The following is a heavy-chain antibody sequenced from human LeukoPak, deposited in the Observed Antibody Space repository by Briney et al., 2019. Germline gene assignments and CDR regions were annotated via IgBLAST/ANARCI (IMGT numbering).Heavy chain of an antibody. CDR1: GFTFSSYW. D-gene: IGHD2-8*02. Sequence: PGGSLRLSCAASGFTFSSYWMHWVRQAPGEGLVWVSRINTDGSSTSCADSVKGRFTISRDNAKNTLYLQMNSLRAEDTAVYYCARVTGGGYWGQGTLVTVSS. V-gene: IGHV3-74*01. J-gene: IGHJ4*02. CDR3: ARVTGGGY. CDR2: INTDGSST.